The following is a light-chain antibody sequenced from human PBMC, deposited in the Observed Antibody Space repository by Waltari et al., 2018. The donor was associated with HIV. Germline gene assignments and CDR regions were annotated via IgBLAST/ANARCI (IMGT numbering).Light chain of an antibody. Sequence: NFMLTQPHSVSESPGQTVPISCTGSSGSIASNYLQCYQQRPGSAPTTVIYEHNQRPSGVPDRFSGSIDSSSNSASLTISGLKTEDEADYYCQSYDSITWVFGGGTKLTVL. CDR1: SGSIASNY. V-gene: IGLV6-57*02. CDR2: EHN. J-gene: IGLJ3*02. CDR3: QSYDSITWV.